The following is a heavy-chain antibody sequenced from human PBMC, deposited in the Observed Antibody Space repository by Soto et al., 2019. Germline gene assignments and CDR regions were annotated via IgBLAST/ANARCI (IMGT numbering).Heavy chain of an antibody. V-gene: IGHV5-51*01. Sequence: PGESLKISCKGSGYSFTSYWIGWVRQMPGKGLEWMGIIYPGDSDTRYSPSFQGQVTISADKSISTAYLQWSSLKASDTAMYYCARGNYGSGIRYPSYGRDVWGQGTTVTVSS. CDR1: GYSFTSYW. D-gene: IGHD3-10*01. CDR3: ARGNYGSGIRYPSYGRDV. CDR2: IYPGDSDT. J-gene: IGHJ6*02.